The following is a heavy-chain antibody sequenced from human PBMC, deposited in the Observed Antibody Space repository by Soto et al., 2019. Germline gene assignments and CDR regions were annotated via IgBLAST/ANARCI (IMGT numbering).Heavy chain of an antibody. J-gene: IGHJ3*02. V-gene: IGHV3-48*03. CDR3: ARTQWLSYAFDM. Sequence: LRLSCAVSGFSLSSYEMNWVRQAPGKGLEWVSYISVSGSTVYYADSVKGRLTISRDNAKNSLDLQMNSLRAEDTAVYYCARTQWLSYAFDMWGQGTKVTVSS. CDR2: ISVSGSTV. D-gene: IGHD5-12*01. CDR1: GFSLSSYE.